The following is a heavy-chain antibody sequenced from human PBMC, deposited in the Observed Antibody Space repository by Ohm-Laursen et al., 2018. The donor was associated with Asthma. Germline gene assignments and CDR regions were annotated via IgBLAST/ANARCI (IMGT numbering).Heavy chain of an antibody. D-gene: IGHD4-17*01. CDR3: TRGGHYGSYFDY. Sequence: SLRLSCSASGFTFSSYAMSWVRQAPGKGLEWVSAISGSGGSTYYAGSVKGRFTISRDNSKNTLYLQMNSLRAEDTAVYYCTRGGHYGSYFDYWGQGTLVTVSS. J-gene: IGHJ4*02. CDR2: ISGSGGST. V-gene: IGHV3-23*01. CDR1: GFTFSSYA.